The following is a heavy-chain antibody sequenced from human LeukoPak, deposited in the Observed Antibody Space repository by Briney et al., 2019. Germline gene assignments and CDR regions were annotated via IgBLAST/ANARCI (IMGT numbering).Heavy chain of an antibody. J-gene: IGHJ5*02. CDR2: INSADNVE. V-gene: IGHV3-48*03. CDR1: GFSLRSSE. CDR3: ARGTVNGPFVISLDL. D-gene: IGHD2-8*01. Sequence: NPGGSLRLSCAASGFSLRSSEMNWVRQAPGKGPEWVAHINSADNVEYYTDSVRGRFTMSRDNAKDLLYLQMNILRDEDTAVYYCARGTVNGPFVISLDLWGQGVLVTVSS.